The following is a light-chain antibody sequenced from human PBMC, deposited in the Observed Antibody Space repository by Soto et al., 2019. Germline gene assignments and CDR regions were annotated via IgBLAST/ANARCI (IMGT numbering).Light chain of an antibody. V-gene: IGKV1-39*01. CDR1: QSISSY. CDR3: QQSYRTPYT. CDR2: AAS. Sequence: DIQMTQSPSSLSASVGDRVTITCRASQSISSYLNWYQQKPGKAPKLLIYAASSLQSGVPSRFSGSGSGTDFTLTISRLQPEYFATYYCQQSYRTPYTFGQGTKLEIK. J-gene: IGKJ2*01.